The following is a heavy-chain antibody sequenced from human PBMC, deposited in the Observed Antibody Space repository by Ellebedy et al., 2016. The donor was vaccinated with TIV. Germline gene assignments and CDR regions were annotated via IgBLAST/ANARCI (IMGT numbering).Heavy chain of an antibody. CDR2: ISSRGDTT. D-gene: IGHD3-10*01. CDR3: ARSPPPTH. Sequence: GESLKISCEASGFTFSGYALTWVRQTPGKGLEWVSGISSRGDTTYYTDSVKGRFTISRDTSRNILYLQMYNLGAEDTATCFCARSPPPTHWGQGTLVTVSS. J-gene: IGHJ4*02. V-gene: IGHV3-23*01. CDR1: GFTFSGYA.